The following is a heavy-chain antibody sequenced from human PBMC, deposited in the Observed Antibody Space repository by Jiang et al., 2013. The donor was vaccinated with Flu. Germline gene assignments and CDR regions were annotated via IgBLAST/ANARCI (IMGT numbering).Heavy chain of an antibody. CDR3: AGTYYYDSSGYPFDY. D-gene: IGHD3-22*01. Sequence: TCTVSGGSISSYYWSWIRQPPGKGLEWIGYIYYSGSTNYNPSLKSRVTISVDTSKNQFSLKLSSVTAADTAVYYCAGTYYYDSSGYPFDYWGQGTLVTVSS. V-gene: IGHV4-59*01. CDR2: IYYSGST. CDR1: GGSISSYY. J-gene: IGHJ4*02.